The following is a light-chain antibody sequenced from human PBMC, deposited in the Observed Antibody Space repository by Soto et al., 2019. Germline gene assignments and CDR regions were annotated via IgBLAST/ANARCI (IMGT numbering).Light chain of an antibody. Sequence: QSVLTQPRSVSGSPGQSVTISCTGTRNDVGAYKYISWYQQHPGKAPKLMIYDVNTRPSGVPDRFSGSKSGNTASLTISGLQAEDEADYYCCSYAGSYILVFGGGTKVTVL. J-gene: IGLJ2*01. V-gene: IGLV2-11*01. CDR1: RNDVGAYKY. CDR3: CSYAGSYILV. CDR2: DVN.